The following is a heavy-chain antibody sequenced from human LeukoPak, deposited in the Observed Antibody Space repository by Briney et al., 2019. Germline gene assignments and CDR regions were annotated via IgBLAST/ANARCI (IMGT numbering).Heavy chain of an antibody. CDR2: IKQDGSEK. D-gene: IGHD2-15*01. CDR1: GFTFSSYW. Sequence: GSLRLSCAASGFTFSSYWMSWVRQAPGKGLEWVANIKQDGSEKYYVDSVKGRFTISRDNAKNSLYLQMNSLRAEDTAVYYCARELDGYCSGGSCSIWGQGTMVTVSS. J-gene: IGHJ3*02. V-gene: IGHV3-7*01. CDR3: ARELDGYCSGGSCSI.